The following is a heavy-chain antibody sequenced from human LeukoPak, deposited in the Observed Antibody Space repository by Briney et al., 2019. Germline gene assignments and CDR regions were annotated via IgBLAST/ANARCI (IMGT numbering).Heavy chain of an antibody. J-gene: IGHJ4*02. CDR3: ASDCSGGSCYWGTFDY. V-gene: IGHV1-69*04. D-gene: IGHD2-15*01. CDR2: IIPILGIA. CDR1: GGSFSSYA. Sequence: SVKVSCKASGGSFSSYAISWVRQAPGQGLEWMGRIIPILGIANYAQKFQGRVTITADKSTSTAYMELSSLRSEDTAVYYCASDCSGGSCYWGTFDYWGQGTLVTVSS.